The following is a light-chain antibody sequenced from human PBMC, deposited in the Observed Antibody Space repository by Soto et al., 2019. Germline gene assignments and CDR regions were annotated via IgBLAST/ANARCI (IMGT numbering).Light chain of an antibody. V-gene: IGLV1-44*01. J-gene: IGLJ3*02. CDR2: SNN. Sequence: QSVLTQPPSASGTPGQRVTISCSGSSSNIGSNAVNWYQQLPGTAPTLLIYSNNQRPSGVPDRFSGSKSGTSASLAVNGLQSEDGADYYCAAWDYNLSGALFGGGTKLTVL. CDR3: AAWDYNLSGAL. CDR1: SSNIGSNA.